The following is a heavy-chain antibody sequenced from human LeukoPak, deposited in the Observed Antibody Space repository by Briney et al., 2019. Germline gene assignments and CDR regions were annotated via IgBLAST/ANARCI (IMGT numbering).Heavy chain of an antibody. CDR1: GGSFSGYY. Sequence: SETLSLTCAVYGGSFSGYYWSWIHQPPGKGLEWIGEINHSGSTNYNPSLKSRVTISVDTSKNQFSLKLSSVTAADTAVYYCARAGVDVLLWFGESPAFYYYYGMDVWGQGTTVTVSS. V-gene: IGHV4-34*01. CDR3: ARAGVDVLLWFGESPAFYYYYGMDV. CDR2: INHSGST. J-gene: IGHJ6*02. D-gene: IGHD3-10*01.